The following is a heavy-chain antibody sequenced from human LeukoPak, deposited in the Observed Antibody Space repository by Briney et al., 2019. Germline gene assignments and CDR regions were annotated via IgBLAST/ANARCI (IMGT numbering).Heavy chain of an antibody. J-gene: IGHJ3*02. CDR2: ISAYNGNT. Sequence: ASVKVSCKASGYTFTSYGISWVRQAPGQGLEWMGWISAYNGNTNYAQKLQGRVTMTTDTSTSTAYMELRSLRSDDTAVYYCARVYYDSSGPGEDVFDIWGQGTMVTVSS. D-gene: IGHD3-22*01. V-gene: IGHV1-18*01. CDR3: ARVYYDSSGPGEDVFDI. CDR1: GYTFTSYG.